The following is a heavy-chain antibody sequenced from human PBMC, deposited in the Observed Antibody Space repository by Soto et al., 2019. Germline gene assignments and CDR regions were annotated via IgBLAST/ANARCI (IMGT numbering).Heavy chain of an antibody. CDR2: IDPSDSYT. D-gene: IGHD3-22*01. Sequence: PGESLKISCKGSGYSFTSYWISWVRQMPAKGLEWMGRIDPSDSYTNYSPSFQGHVTISADKSISTAYLQWSSLKASDTAMYYCARPHYDSSGYSDLAAFDIWGQGTMVTVSS. V-gene: IGHV5-10-1*01. CDR1: GYSFTSYW. CDR3: ARPHYDSSGYSDLAAFDI. J-gene: IGHJ3*02.